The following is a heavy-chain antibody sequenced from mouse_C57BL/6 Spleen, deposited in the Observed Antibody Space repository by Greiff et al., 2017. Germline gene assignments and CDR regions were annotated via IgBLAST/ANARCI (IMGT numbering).Heavy chain of an antibody. CDR3: ARSYYYGSSYDWFAY. Sequence: VQLQQSVAELVRPGASVKMSCTASGFTIKNTYMHWVKQRPEQGLEWIGRIDPANGNTNYAPKFQGKATMTADTSSNTAYLQLSSLTSEDTAIYYCARSYYYGSSYDWFAYWGQGTLVTVSA. CDR2: IDPANGNT. V-gene: IGHV14-3*01. J-gene: IGHJ3*01. CDR1: GFTIKNTY. D-gene: IGHD1-1*01.